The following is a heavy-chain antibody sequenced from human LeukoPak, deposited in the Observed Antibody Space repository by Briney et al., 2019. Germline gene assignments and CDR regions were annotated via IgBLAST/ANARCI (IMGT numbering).Heavy chain of an antibody. CDR1: GLTFSGYA. CDR2: IRSDGTSK. J-gene: IGHJ4*02. D-gene: IGHD2-2*01. CDR3: ARGHSGTYVIDY. Sequence: GGSLRLSCSASGLTFSGYAMYWVRQAPGKGLQWVTFIRSDGTSKFYADSVKGRFTISRDNSKNMVYLQMNSLRADDTAVYYCARGHSGTYVIDYWGQGIQVTISS. V-gene: IGHV3-30*02.